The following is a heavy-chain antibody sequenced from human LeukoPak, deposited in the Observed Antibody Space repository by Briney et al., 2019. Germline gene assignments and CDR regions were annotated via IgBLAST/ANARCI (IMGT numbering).Heavy chain of an antibody. Sequence: PSETLSLTCTVSGGSVSSHFWSWIRQPPGKGLEWIGYIYNSGITNYNPSLKSRVTISVDTSKNQFSLKLSSVTAADTAVYYCARGHPSRTYYYDSSGYYFDYWGQGTLVTVSS. D-gene: IGHD3-22*01. CDR2: IYNSGIT. CDR1: GGSVSSHF. J-gene: IGHJ4*02. V-gene: IGHV4-59*02. CDR3: ARGHPSRTYYYDSSGYYFDY.